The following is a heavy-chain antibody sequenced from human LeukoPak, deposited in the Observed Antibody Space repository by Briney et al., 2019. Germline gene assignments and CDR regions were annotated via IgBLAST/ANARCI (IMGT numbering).Heavy chain of an antibody. D-gene: IGHD1-26*01. CDR1: GYTFTRYW. J-gene: IGHJ3*02. Sequence: GESLKISCKCSGYTFTRYWISWVRQMPGKGLQWMGRINPSDSYTDYSPSFQGHGTISADKSISTAYLQWSMLKASDTAMYYCARIVRVGATHAFDIWGQGTMVTVSS. CDR2: INPSDSYT. V-gene: IGHV5-10-1*01. CDR3: ARIVRVGATHAFDI.